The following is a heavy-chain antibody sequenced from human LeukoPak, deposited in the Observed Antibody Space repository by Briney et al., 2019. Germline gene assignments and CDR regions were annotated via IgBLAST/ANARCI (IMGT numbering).Heavy chain of an antibody. V-gene: IGHV3-21*01. CDR2: ITSGGSYI. CDR3: ARDFSRTLDY. J-gene: IGHJ4*02. D-gene: IGHD1-14*01. Sequence: PGGSLRLSCAASGFTFSSYSMNWVRQAPGEGLEWVSFITSGGSYIYYADSVKGRFTISRDNAKNSLYLQMNSLRAEDTAVYYCARDFSRTLDYWGQGTLVTVSS. CDR1: GFTFSSYS.